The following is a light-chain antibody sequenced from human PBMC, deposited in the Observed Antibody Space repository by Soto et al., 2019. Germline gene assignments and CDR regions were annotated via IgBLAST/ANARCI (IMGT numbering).Light chain of an antibody. CDR1: TSNIGSNA. CDR2: SND. V-gene: IGLV1-44*01. Sequence: QSVLTQPPSASGTPGQRVTFSCSGSTSNIGSNAVNWYQQLPGTAPKLLIYSNDRRPSGVPDRFSGSKSGTSASLAISGLQSEYEADYYCTAWDDSLNGRLFGGGTKLTVL. CDR3: TAWDDSLNGRL. J-gene: IGLJ2*01.